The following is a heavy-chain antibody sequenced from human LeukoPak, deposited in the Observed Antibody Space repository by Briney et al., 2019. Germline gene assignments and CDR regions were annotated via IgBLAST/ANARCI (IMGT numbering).Heavy chain of an antibody. V-gene: IGHV3-33*01. CDR1: GFTFSSYG. Sequence: GGSLRLSCAASGFTFSSYGMHWVRQAPGKGLEWVAVIWYDGSNKYYADSVKGRFAISRDNSKNTLYLQMNSLRAEDTAVYYCTREGGMGAYDYWGQGTLVTVSS. CDR2: IWYDGSNK. CDR3: TREGGMGAYDY. J-gene: IGHJ4*02. D-gene: IGHD1-26*01.